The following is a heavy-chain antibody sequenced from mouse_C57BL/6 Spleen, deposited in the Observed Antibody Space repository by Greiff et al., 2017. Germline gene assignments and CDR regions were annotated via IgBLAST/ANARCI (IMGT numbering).Heavy chain of an antibody. V-gene: IGHV5-4*01. CDR2: ISDGGSYT. Sequence: EVMLVESGGGLVKPGGSLKLSCAASGFTFSSYAMSWVRQTPEKRLEWVATISDGGSYTYYPDNVKGRFTISRDNAKNNLYLHMSHLKSEDTAMYYCARDTGTFAYWGQGTLVTVSA. D-gene: IGHD4-1*01. CDR1: GFTFSSYA. J-gene: IGHJ3*01. CDR3: ARDTGTFAY.